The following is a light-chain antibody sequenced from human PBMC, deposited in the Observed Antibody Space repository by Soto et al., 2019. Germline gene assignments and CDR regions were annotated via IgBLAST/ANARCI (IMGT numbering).Light chain of an antibody. CDR3: QQYGDSPRT. CDR1: QTVSNNY. CDR2: GAS. Sequence: EIVLTQFPGTLSLSPGERATLSCRASQTVSNNYLSWYQQKPGQAPRLLIYGASSRATGIPDRFSGSGTGPDFTLTISRLEPEDFAVYYCQQYGDSPRTFGQGTMVEIK. V-gene: IGKV3-20*01. J-gene: IGKJ1*01.